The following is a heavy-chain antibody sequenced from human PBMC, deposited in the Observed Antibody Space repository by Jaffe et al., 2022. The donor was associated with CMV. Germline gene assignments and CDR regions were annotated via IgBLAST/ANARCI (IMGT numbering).Heavy chain of an antibody. D-gene: IGHD2-21*02. V-gene: IGHV3-48*03. Sequence: EVQLVESGGGLVQPGGSLRLSCAASGFTFSSYEMNWVRQAPGKGLEWVSYISSSGSTIYYADSVKGRFTISRDNAKNSLYLQMNSLRAEDTAVYYCATPVMAYCGGDCLRWGQGTLVTVSS. J-gene: IGHJ4*02. CDR3: ATPVMAYCGGDCLR. CDR1: GFTFSSYE. CDR2: ISSSGSTI.